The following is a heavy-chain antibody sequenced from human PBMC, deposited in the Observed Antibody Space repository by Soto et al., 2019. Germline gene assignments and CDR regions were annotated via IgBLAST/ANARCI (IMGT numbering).Heavy chain of an antibody. CDR3: ARDSYYDSSGYYGWFDP. CDR2: IWYDGSNK. J-gene: IGHJ5*02. D-gene: IGHD3-22*01. Sequence: WGSLRLSCAASGFTFSSYGMHCFRQSPCKWLEWVAVIWYDGSNKYYADSVKGRFTISRDNSKNTLYLQMNSLRAEDTAVYYCARDSYYDSSGYYGWFDPWGQGTLVTVSS. V-gene: IGHV3-33*08. CDR1: GFTFSSYG.